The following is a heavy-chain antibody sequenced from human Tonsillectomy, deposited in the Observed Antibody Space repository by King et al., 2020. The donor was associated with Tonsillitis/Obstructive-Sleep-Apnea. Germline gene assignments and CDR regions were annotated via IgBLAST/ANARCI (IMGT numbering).Heavy chain of an antibody. CDR2: IIPIFGTA. CDR3: ARDREMRDFWSGYSLYYYYYMDV. J-gene: IGHJ6*03. V-gene: IGHV1-69*12. Sequence: QDQLVQSGAEVKKPGSSVKVSCKASGGTFSSYAISWVRQAPGQGLEWMGGIIPIFGTANYAQKFQGRVTITADESTSTAYMELSSLRSEDTAVYYCARDREMRDFWSGYSLYYYYYMDVWGKGTTVTVSS. CDR1: GGTFSSYA. D-gene: IGHD3-3*01.